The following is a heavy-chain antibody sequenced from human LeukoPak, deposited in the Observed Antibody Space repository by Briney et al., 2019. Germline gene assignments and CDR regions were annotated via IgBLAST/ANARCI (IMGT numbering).Heavy chain of an antibody. D-gene: IGHD4-17*01. J-gene: IGHJ3*02. Sequence: GGSLKLSCATSGFTFSGSAIHWVRQASGKGLEWVGRIRSEDDTYATAYAASVKGRFSISRDDSKNTGYLQMNGLRAEDTAVYYCTRLPTVTTAFDIWGQGTMVTVSS. CDR3: TRLPTVTTAFDI. CDR1: GFTFSGSA. CDR2: IRSEDDTYAT. V-gene: IGHV3-73*01.